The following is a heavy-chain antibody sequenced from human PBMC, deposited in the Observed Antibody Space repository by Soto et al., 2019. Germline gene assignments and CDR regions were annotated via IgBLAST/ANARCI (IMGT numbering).Heavy chain of an antibody. Sequence: SGTLSLTCTVSGGSISSYYWSWIRQPPGKGLEWIGYIYYSGSTNYNPSLKSRVTISVDTSKNQFSLKLSSVTAADTAVYYCATFSWVGATTGAFDIWGQGTMVTVSS. D-gene: IGHD1-26*01. J-gene: IGHJ3*02. V-gene: IGHV4-59*01. CDR3: ATFSWVGATTGAFDI. CDR2: IYYSGST. CDR1: GGSISSYY.